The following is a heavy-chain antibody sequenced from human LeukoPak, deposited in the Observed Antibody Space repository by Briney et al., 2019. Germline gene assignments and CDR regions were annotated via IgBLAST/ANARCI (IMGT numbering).Heavy chain of an antibody. CDR3: ARGAAAGTAQTASLDY. Sequence: GASVKVSCKASGYTFTSYYMHLVRQAPGQGLEWMGIINPSGGSTSYAQKFQGRVTMTRDTSTSTVYMELSSLRSEDTAVYYCARGAAAGTAQTASLDYWGQGTLVTVSS. CDR2: INPSGGST. CDR1: GYTFTSYY. V-gene: IGHV1-46*01. J-gene: IGHJ4*02. D-gene: IGHD6-13*01.